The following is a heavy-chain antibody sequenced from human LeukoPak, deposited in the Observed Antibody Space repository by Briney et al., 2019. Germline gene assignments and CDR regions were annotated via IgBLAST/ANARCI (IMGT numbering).Heavy chain of an antibody. CDR2: INHSGST. J-gene: IGHJ6*03. Sequence: SETLSLTCAVYGGSFSGYYWSWIRQPPGKGLEWIGEINHSGSTNYNPSLKSRVTISADTSKNQFSLKLSSVTAADTAVYYCARGVRITMVRGVISPMDVWGKGTTVTVSS. CDR1: GGSFSGYY. D-gene: IGHD3-10*01. CDR3: ARGVRITMVRGVISPMDV. V-gene: IGHV4-34*01.